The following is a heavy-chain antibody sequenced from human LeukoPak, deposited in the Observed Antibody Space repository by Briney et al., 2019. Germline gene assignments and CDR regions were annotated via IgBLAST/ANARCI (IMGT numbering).Heavy chain of an antibody. CDR2: ISAYNGNT. CDR3: ARNPKGDFRFDAFDI. V-gene: IGHV1-18*01. CDR1: GYTFTSYG. D-gene: IGHD3-3*01. J-gene: IGHJ3*02. Sequence: ASVKVSCKASGYTFTSYGISWVRQAPGQGLEWMGWISAYNGNTNYAQKFQGRVTITTDESTSTAYMELSSLRSEDTAVYYCARNPKGDFRFDAFDIWGQGTMVTVSS.